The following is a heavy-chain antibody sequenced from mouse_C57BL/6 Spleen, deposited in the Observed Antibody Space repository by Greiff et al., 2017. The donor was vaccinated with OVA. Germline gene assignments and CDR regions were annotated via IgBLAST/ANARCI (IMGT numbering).Heavy chain of an antibody. Sequence: QVQLKQPGAELVRPGTSVKLSCKASGYTFTSYWMHWVKQRPGQGLEWIGVIDPSDSYTNYNQKFKGKATLTVDTSSSTAYMQLSSLTSEDSAVYYCARSYDGYYYFDYWGQGTTLTVSS. D-gene: IGHD2-3*01. CDR2: IDPSDSYT. CDR1: GYTFTSYW. V-gene: IGHV1-59*01. J-gene: IGHJ2*01. CDR3: ARSYDGYYYFDY.